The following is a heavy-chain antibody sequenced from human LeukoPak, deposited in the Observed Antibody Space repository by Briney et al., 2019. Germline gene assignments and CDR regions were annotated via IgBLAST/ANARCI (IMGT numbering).Heavy chain of an antibody. CDR2: ISYDGSNK. J-gene: IGHJ4*02. V-gene: IGHV3-30-3*01. CDR1: GFTFSSYA. CDR3: ARAAVAGTRGGDY. D-gene: IGHD6-19*01. Sequence: TGGSLRLSCAASGFTFSSYAVHWVRQAPGKGLDWVAVISYDGSNKYYGDSVKGRFTISRDNSKNTLYLQMNSLKAEDTAVYYCARAAVAGTRGGDYWGQGTLVTVSS.